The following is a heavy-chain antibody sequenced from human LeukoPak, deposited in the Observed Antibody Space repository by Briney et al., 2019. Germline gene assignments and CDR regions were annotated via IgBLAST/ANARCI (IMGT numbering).Heavy chain of an antibody. CDR1: GGTFSSYA. CDR3: ARGVAGSDYYYYYMDV. Sequence: ASVKVSCKASGGTFSSYAISWVRQAPGQGLEWMGGIIPIFGTANYAQKFQGRVTITADKSTSTAYMELSSLRSEDTAVYYCARGVAGSDYYYYYMDVWGKGTTVTISS. J-gene: IGHJ6*03. V-gene: IGHV1-69*06. CDR2: IIPIFGTA.